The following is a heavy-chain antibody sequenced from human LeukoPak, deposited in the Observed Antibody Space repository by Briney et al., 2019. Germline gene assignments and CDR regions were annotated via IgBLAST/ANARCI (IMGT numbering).Heavy chain of an antibody. CDR2: IYHSGST. CDR1: GGSISSNNW. D-gene: IGHD5-18*01. Sequence: PSETLSLTCAVSGGSISSNNWWSWVRQPPGKGLEWIGEIYHSGSTNYNPSLKSPVTISVDTSKNQFSLRLSSVTAADTAVYFCARGQKYRYGYTVTELGSGYFDYWGQGTLVTVSS. CDR3: ARGQKYRYGYTVTELGSGYFDY. J-gene: IGHJ4*02. V-gene: IGHV4-4*02.